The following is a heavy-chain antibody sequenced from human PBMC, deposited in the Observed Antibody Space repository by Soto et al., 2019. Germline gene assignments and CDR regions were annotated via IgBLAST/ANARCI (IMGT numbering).Heavy chain of an antibody. J-gene: IGHJ4*02. Sequence: EVQLVESGGGLVQPGGSLKLSCAASGFIFSGSAVNWVRQASGKGLEWVGRIFSTAGNYATAYPASMKGRFTSSRDDSENTAFLQMNSLKTEDTAVYYCIRGGSPYYYDYWGQGTLVAVSS. CDR2: IFSTAGNYAT. CDR3: IRGGSPYYYDY. V-gene: IGHV3-73*01. CDR1: GFIFSGSA.